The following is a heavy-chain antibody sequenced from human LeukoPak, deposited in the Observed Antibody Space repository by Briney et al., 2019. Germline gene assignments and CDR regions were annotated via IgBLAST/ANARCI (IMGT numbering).Heavy chain of an antibody. J-gene: IGHJ5*02. CDR3: ARGDITMVNKWFDP. CDR1: GYTFTSYG. D-gene: IGHD3-10*01. V-gene: IGHV1-18*01. Sequence: VKVSCKASGYTFTSYGISWVRQAPGQGLEWMGWISAYNGNTNYAQKLQSRVTMTTDTSTSTAYMELRSLRSDDTAVYYCARGDITMVNKWFDPWGQGTLVTVSS. CDR2: ISAYNGNT.